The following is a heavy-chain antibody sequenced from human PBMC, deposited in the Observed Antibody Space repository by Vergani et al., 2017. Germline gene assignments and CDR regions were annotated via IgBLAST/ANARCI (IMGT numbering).Heavy chain of an antibody. CDR2: ISSSSSYI. CDR1: GFTFSSYS. CDR3: ARGDSDCWSGYYTGGSKGGFDP. V-gene: IGHV3-21*01. J-gene: IGHJ5*02. D-gene: IGHD3-3*01. Sequence: EVQLVESGGGLVKPGGSLRLSCAASGFTFSSYSMNWVRQAPGKGLEWVSSISSSSSYIYYADSVKGRFTISRDNAKNSLYLQMNSLRAEDTAVYYCARGDSDCWSGYYTGGSKGGFDPWGQGTLVTVSS.